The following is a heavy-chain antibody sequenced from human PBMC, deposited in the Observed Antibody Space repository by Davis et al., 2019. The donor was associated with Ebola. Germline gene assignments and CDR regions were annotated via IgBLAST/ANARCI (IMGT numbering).Heavy chain of an antibody. CDR2: IDPSGSYT. J-gene: IGHJ2*01. D-gene: IGHD6-25*01. CDR1: GYSFTSYC. Sequence: GESPNTPRKGSGYSFTSYCIGWMRQLPGHGLEWMARIDPSGSYTTYSPSFQGLVTISADKAMSTAFLQWSSLKASDSGIYYCARHPPAGVWYFDTWGRGTLVTVSS. V-gene: IGHV5-10-1*01. CDR3: ARHPPAGVWYFDT.